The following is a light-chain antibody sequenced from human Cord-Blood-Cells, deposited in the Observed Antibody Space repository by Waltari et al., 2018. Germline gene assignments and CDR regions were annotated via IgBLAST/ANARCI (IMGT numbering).Light chain of an antibody. V-gene: IGLV2-14*01. CDR3: SSYTSSSTYV. CDR2: DVS. CDR1: SSDVGVYNY. Sequence: QSALTQPASVSGSPGQSITISCTGTSSDVGVYNYVSWYQQHPGKAPILMIYDVSNRPSGVSNRFSGSKSGNTASLTISGLQAEDEADYYCSSYTSSSTYVFGTGTKVTVL. J-gene: IGLJ1*01.